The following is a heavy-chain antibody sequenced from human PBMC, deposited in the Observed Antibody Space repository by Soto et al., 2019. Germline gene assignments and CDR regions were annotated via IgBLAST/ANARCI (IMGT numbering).Heavy chain of an antibody. V-gene: IGHV3-64D*06. CDR2: ISGDGGST. CDR3: VKAVFSGYYYVPFDY. CDR1: RFTFSDYA. D-gene: IGHD3-22*01. J-gene: IGHJ4*02. Sequence: RVSPRLSCSASRFTFSDYAMHWVRQAPGKGLEYVSAISGDGGSTYYADSVKDRFTISRDNSKNTLYLQMSSLRAEDTAVYFCVKAVFSGYYYVPFDYWGQGTLVTVSS.